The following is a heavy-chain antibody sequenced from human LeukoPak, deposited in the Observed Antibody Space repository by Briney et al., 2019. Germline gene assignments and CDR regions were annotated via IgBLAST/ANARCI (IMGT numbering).Heavy chain of an antibody. J-gene: IGHJ3*02. D-gene: IGHD5-18*01. CDR3: ARTVPIVDTAYGDAFDI. CDR1: GGSISSGPYF. Sequence: SQTLSLTCSVSGGSISSGPYFWRWIRQSPGQGLEWIGYIWPSGSTNYNPSLKSRVTISVDTSKNQFSLKLSSVTAADTAVYYCARTVPIVDTAYGDAFDIWGQGTMVTVSS. V-gene: IGHV4-30-2*06. CDR2: IWPSGST.